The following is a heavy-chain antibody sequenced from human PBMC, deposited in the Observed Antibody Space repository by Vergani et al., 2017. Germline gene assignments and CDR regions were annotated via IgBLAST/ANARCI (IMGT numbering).Heavy chain of an antibody. D-gene: IGHD6-13*01. J-gene: IGHJ6*02. Sequence: QVQLVQSGAEVKKPGSSVKVSCKASGGTFSSYAISWVRQAPGQGLEWMGGIIPIFGTANYAQKFQGRVTITADESTSTAYMELSSLRSEDTAVYYCARDRRQQLVLGLGLEYYYYGMDVWGQGTTVTVSS. CDR2: IIPIFGTA. CDR3: ARDRRQQLVLGLGLEYYYYGMDV. V-gene: IGHV1-69*01. CDR1: GGTFSSYA.